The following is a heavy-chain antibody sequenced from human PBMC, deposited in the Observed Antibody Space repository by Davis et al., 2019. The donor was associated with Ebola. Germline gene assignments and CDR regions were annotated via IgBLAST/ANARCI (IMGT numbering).Heavy chain of an antibody. CDR3: AAQRDYYYGMDV. J-gene: IGHJ6*04. CDR2: ISSSSSYI. Sequence: PGGSLRLSCAASGFTFSSYSMNWVRQAPGKGLEWVSSISSSSSYIYYADSVKGRFTISRDNAKNSLYLQMNSLRAEDTAVYYCAAQRDYYYGMDVWGKGTTVTVSS. V-gene: IGHV3-21*01. CDR1: GFTFSSYS.